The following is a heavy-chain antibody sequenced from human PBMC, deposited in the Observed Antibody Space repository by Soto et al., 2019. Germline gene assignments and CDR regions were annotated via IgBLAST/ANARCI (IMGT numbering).Heavy chain of an antibody. CDR2: ISGYNANT. J-gene: IGHJ6*02. V-gene: IGHV1-18*01. D-gene: IGHD3-16*01. CDR1: GYTFTSYG. Sequence: GASVKVSCKASGYTFTSYGFTWVRQAPGQGLEWMGWISGYNANTNYAQKLQGRVTMTTNTSTSTAYMELRSLRSDDTAVYYCARDEALYDYIGGRHYGSPNGMDVWGQGTTVTVAS. CDR3: ARDEALYDYIGGRHYGSPNGMDV.